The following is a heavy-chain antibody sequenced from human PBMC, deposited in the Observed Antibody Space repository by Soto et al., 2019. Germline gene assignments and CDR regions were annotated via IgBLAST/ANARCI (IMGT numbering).Heavy chain of an antibody. J-gene: IGHJ4*02. CDR1: GGTFSSYA. CDR3: ARDHVAAWGLFDY. CDR2: IIPIFGTA. D-gene: IGHD3-16*01. Sequence: ASVKVSCKASGGTFSSYAISWVRQAPGQGLEWMGGIIPIFGTANYAQKFQGRVTITADESTSTAYMELSSLRSDDTAVYYCARDHVAAWGLFDYWGQGTLVTVSS. V-gene: IGHV1-69*13.